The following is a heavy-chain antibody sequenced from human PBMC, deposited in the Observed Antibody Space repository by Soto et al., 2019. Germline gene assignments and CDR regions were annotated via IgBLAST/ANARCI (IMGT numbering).Heavy chain of an antibody. D-gene: IGHD5-12*01. CDR3: ARGRGLRRRDFDY. Sequence: QVQLQQWGAGLLKPSETLSLTCAVYGGSFSGYYWSWIRQPPGKGLEWIGEINHSGSTNYNPSLKSRVTISVDKSTNQFSLKLSSVAAADTAVYYCARGRGLRRRDFDYWGQGTLVTVSS. CDR2: INHSGST. CDR1: GGSFSGYY. V-gene: IGHV4-34*01. J-gene: IGHJ4*02.